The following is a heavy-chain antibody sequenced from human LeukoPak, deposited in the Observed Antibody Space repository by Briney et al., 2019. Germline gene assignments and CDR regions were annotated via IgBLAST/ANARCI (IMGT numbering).Heavy chain of an antibody. CDR1: GGSISSYY. J-gene: IGHJ5*02. CDR2: IYYSGSP. D-gene: IGHD3-10*01. CDR3: AAADLVGGITGWFDP. V-gene: IGHV4-59*12. Sequence: SETLSLTCTVSGGSISSYYWSWIRQPPGKGLEWIGYIYYSGSPSYNPSLKSRITISLDTSTNQFSLDLTSVTAADTAVYYCAAADLVGGITGWFDPWGQGILVTVSS.